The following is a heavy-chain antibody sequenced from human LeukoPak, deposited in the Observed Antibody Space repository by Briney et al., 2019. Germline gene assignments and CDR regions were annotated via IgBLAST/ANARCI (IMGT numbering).Heavy chain of an antibody. V-gene: IGHV1-18*01. CDR2: IGVYNGNT. D-gene: IGHD6-19*01. CDR1: GYTFTSYD. J-gene: IGHJ5*02. Sequence: AASVKVSCKASGYTFTSYDINWVRQAPGQGLEWMGWIGVYNGNTQYAEKVQGRVTMTTDTSMFTAYMELRSLRSDGTAVYYCTRDLYSSGWYVEGPWGQGTLVTVSS. CDR3: TRDLYSSGWYVEGP.